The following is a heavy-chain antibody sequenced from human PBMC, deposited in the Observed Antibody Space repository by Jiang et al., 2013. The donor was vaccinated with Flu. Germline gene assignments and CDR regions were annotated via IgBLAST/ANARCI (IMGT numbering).Heavy chain of an antibody. CDR2: IYYSGRY. J-gene: IGHJ4*02. CDR3: ARFPYYYDSSDNYVRGVDDS. Sequence: LLKPSETLSLICTVSGGSISGHYWSWIRQTPGKGLEWIGYIYYSGRYQVQSLPQESSHHISGHAQRTTFSLKLSSVTAADTAVYYCARFPYYYDSSDNYVRGVDDSWGQGT. CDR1: GGSISGHY. V-gene: IGHV4-59*08. D-gene: IGHD3-22*01.